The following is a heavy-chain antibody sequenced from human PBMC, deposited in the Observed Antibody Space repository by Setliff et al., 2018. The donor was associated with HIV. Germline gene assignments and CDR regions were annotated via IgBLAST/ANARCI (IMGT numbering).Heavy chain of an antibody. CDR3: ALTGHRLLRGYMDV. D-gene: IGHD2-15*01. V-gene: IGHV4-4*07. CDR1: DDPISSYY. Sequence: PSETLSLTCYVTDDPISSYYWSWVRQPAGKGLEWIGRLYVSGDINYNPSLKSRVTMSLDTSKKHFSLKLKSVTAADTAVYYCALTGHRLLRGYMDVWGKGTTVTVSS. J-gene: IGHJ6*03. CDR2: LYVSGDI.